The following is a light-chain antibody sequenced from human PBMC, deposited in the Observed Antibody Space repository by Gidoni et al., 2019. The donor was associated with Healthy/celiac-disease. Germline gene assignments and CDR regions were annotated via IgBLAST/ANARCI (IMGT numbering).Light chain of an antibody. J-gene: IGKJ4*01. CDR2: DAS. Sequence: EIVLTQSPATLSLSPGERATLSCRASQSVSSYLAWYQQKPGQAPRLLIYDASNRATGFPARFSGSGSGTDFTLTISSLEPEDFAVYYCQQRSNWPSLTFXGXTKVEIK. V-gene: IGKV3-11*01. CDR3: QQRSNWPSLT. CDR1: QSVSSY.